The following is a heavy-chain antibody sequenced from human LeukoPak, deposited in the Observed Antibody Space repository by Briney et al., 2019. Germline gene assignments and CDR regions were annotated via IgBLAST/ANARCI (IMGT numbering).Heavy chain of an antibody. Sequence: GGSLRLSCAASGFPFTSYAMGWVRQAPGKGLEWVSALSGGGLSTYYSDSVRGRFSLSRDNSKNTVFLRMNSLRVEDTAVYYCAKLGGGIGDFLSSYFDFWGQGTLVTVSS. V-gene: IGHV3-23*01. CDR3: AKLGGGIGDFLSSYFDF. CDR2: LSGGGLST. D-gene: IGHD3-10*01. J-gene: IGHJ4*02. CDR1: GFPFTSYA.